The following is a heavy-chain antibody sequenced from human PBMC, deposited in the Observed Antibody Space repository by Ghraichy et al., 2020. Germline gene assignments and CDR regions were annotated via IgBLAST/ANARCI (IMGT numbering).Heavy chain of an antibody. CDR1: GGSISSYY. J-gene: IGHJ3*02. D-gene: IGHD2-2*01. CDR3: ARGLCSSTSCPYVLDAFDI. Sequence: SETLSLTCTVSGGSISSYYWSWIRQPPGKGLEWIGYIYYSGSTNYNPSLKSRVTISVDTSKNQFSLKLSSVTAADTAVYYCARGLCSSTSCPYVLDAFDIWGQGTMVTVSS. V-gene: IGHV4-59*01. CDR2: IYYSGST.